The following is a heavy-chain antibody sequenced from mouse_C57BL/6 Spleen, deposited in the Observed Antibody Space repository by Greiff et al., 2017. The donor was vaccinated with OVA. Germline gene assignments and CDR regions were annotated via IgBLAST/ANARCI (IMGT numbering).Heavy chain of an antibody. CDR1: GYTFTSYG. D-gene: IGHD1-1*01. Sequence: QVQLQQSGAELARPGASVKLSCKASGYTFTSYGISWVKQRTGQGLEWIGEIYPRRGNTYYNEKFKGKATLTADKSSSTAYMELRSLTSEDSAVYFCAGLGDYSGSSYYFDYWGQGTTLTVSS. CDR3: AGLGDYSGSSYYFDY. CDR2: IYPRRGNT. V-gene: IGHV1-81*01. J-gene: IGHJ2*01.